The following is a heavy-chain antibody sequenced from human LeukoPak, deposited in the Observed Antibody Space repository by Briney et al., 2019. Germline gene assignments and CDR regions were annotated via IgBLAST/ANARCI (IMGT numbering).Heavy chain of an antibody. J-gene: IGHJ4*02. D-gene: IGHD3-22*01. V-gene: IGHV4-61*01. Sequence: SETLSLTCTVSGGSVSSGSYYWSWIRQPPGTGLEWIGYIYYSGSTNYNPSLKSRVTISVDTSKNQFSLKLSSVTAADTAVYYCASSIPAYDSSGYYLIDYWGQGTLVTVSS. CDR3: ASSIPAYDSSGYYLIDY. CDR1: GGSVSSGSYY. CDR2: IYYSGST.